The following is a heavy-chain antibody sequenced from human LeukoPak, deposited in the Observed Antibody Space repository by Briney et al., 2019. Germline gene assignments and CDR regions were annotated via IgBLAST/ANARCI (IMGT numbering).Heavy chain of an antibody. V-gene: IGHV3-74*01. CDR3: VRALSGSEDF. J-gene: IGHJ4*02. CDR1: AFTFSTFW. D-gene: IGHD3-3*01. CDR2: IDADGSTT. Sequence: GGFLRLSCAASAFTFSTFWMHWVRQAPGKGLVWVSRIDADGSTTSYVDSVKGRFTVSRDNARNTLYLQMNSLRVEDTAVYYCVRALSGSEDFWGQGTLVTVSP.